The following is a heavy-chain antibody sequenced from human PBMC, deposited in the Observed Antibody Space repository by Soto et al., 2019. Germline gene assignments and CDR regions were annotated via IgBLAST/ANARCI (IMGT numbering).Heavy chain of an antibody. Sequence: ASVKISCKASGYMFSGHGIHWTRQAPGQGLEWKGWINPKSGDTGYAQKFQGRVTMGRDTSLDIVHMDLSGLTSDDAAVYYCAIPTPVPSCFVAIDSWRQGTTVEVS. J-gene: IGHJ6*02. D-gene: IGHD2-2*01. CDR2: INPKSGDT. V-gene: IGHV1-2*02. CDR1: GYMFSGHG. CDR3: AIPTPVPSCFVAIDS.